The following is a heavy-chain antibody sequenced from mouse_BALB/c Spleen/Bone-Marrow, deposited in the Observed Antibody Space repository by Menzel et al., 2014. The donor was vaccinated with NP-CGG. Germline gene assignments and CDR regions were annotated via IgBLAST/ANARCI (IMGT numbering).Heavy chain of an antibody. CDR1: GYTFTSYV. V-gene: IGHV1-14*01. CDR3: ASRRLYYYAMDY. CDR2: INPYNDGT. D-gene: IGHD1-1*01. Sequence: LKESGPELVKPGASVKMSCKASGYTFTSYVMHWVKQKPGQGLEWIGYINPYNDGTKYNEKFKGKATLTSDKSSSTAYMELSSLTSEDSAVYYCASRRLYYYAMDYWGQGTSVTVSS. J-gene: IGHJ4*01.